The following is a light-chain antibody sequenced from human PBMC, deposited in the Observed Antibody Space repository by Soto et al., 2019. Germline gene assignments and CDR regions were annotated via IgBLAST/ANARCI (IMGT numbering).Light chain of an antibody. CDR2: DVS. CDR3: SSYTITSIYV. CDR1: NSDVGAYNY. V-gene: IGLV2-14*01. Sequence: QSALTQPASVSGSPGQSITISCTGTNSDVGAYNYVSWYQHHPGKAPKLMIYDVSNRPSGVSDRFSGSKSGNTACLTISGLQAEDEADYYCSSYTITSIYVFGTGTKLTVL. J-gene: IGLJ1*01.